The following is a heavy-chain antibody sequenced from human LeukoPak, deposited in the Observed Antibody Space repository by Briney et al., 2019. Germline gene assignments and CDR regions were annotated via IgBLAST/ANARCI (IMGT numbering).Heavy chain of an antibody. Sequence: ASVKVSCKASGYTFTAYYMHWVRQAPGQGLEWMGWINPNGGGTNYAQKFQGRVTMTRDTSISTAYMELSRLRSDDTAVYYCAKGYLTYCGGDCSYFGYWGQGTLVTVSS. V-gene: IGHV1-2*02. CDR3: AKGYLTYCGGDCSYFGY. J-gene: IGHJ4*02. D-gene: IGHD2-21*02. CDR2: INPNGGGT. CDR1: GYTFTAYY.